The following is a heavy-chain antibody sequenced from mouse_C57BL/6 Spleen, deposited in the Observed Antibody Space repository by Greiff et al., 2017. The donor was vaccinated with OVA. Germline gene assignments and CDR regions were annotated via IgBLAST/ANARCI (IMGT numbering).Heavy chain of an antibody. V-gene: IGHV1-72*01. D-gene: IGHD2-1*01. J-gene: IGHJ4*01. CDR2: IDPNSGGT. CDR1: GYTFTSYW. CDR3: ARRGRIYYGNYDAMDY. Sequence: QVQLKQPGAELVKPGASVKLSCKASGYTFTSYWMHWVKQRPGRGLEWIGRIDPNSGGTKYNEKFKSKATLTVDKPSSTAYMQLSSLTSEDSAVYYCARRGRIYYGNYDAMDYWGQGTSVTVSS.